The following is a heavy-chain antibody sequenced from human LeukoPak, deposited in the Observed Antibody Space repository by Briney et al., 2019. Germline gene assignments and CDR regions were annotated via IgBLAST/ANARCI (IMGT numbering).Heavy chain of an antibody. CDR1: GFTFSSYA. CDR3: ARAAMVRTGYFDY. Sequence: GGSLRLSCAASGFTFSSYAMSWVRQAPGKGLEWVSVIYSGGSTYYADSVKGRFTISRDNSKNTLYLQMNSLRAEDTAVYYCARAAMVRTGYFDYWGQGTLVTVSS. CDR2: IYSGGST. J-gene: IGHJ4*02. V-gene: IGHV3-53*01. D-gene: IGHD3-10*01.